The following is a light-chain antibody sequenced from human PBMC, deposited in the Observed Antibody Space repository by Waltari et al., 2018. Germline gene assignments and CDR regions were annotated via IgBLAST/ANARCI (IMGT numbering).Light chain of an antibody. CDR1: SSDVGDYNF. J-gene: IGLJ1*01. CDR2: DVD. CDR3: CSYAGRGTFV. Sequence: QSALSQPASVSGSPGQSVTVSCTGSSSDVGDYNFVSWYRQHPGKAPELMIHDVDKRPSGVSNRIAGSKAGNTASLTISGLQAEDHADYYCCSYAGRGTFVFGTGTQVTVV. V-gene: IGLV2-23*02.